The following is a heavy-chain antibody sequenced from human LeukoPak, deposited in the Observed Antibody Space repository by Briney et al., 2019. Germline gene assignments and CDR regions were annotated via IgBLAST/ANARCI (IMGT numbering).Heavy chain of an antibody. Sequence: GGSLRLSCAASGFTFSWYWMSWVRQAPGKGLEWVASIKEDGSEKYYVDSVKGRFTISRDNAKNSMYLQMNSLRAEDTAVYYCAADSLWFGEFYDAFDIWGQGTMVTVSS. CDR2: IKEDGSEK. CDR1: GFTFSWYW. V-gene: IGHV3-7*01. J-gene: IGHJ3*02. CDR3: AADSLWFGEFYDAFDI. D-gene: IGHD3-10*01.